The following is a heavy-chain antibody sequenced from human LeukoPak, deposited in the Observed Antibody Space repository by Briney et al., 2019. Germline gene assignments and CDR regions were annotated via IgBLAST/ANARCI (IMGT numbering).Heavy chain of an antibody. D-gene: IGHD1-26*01. V-gene: IGHV3-48*02. J-gene: IGHJ6*02. CDR2: ITPSSTVI. CDR1: EFTFSTYN. Sequence: GGSLRLSCAASEFTFSTYNMNWVRQAPGKGLEWVSYITPSSTVIYYADSVKGRFTISRDNAKNSLYLQMNSLGDEDTAVYYCARSGDYGMDVWGQGTTVTVSS. CDR3: ARSGDYGMDV.